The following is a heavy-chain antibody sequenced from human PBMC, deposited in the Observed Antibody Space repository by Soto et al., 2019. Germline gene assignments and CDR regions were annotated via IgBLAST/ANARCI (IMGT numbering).Heavy chain of an antibody. CDR1: GGSISSSSYC. CDR3: AGISLRYFDWLPSYYFDY. CDR2: IYYSGST. V-gene: IGHV4-39*01. J-gene: IGHJ4*02. Sequence: PSETLSLTCTVSGGSISSSSYCWGWIRQPPGKGLEWIGSIYYSGSTYYNPSLKSRVTISVDTSKNQFSLKLSSVTAADTAVYNCAGISLRYFDWLPSYYFDYWGQGTLVTVSS. D-gene: IGHD3-9*01.